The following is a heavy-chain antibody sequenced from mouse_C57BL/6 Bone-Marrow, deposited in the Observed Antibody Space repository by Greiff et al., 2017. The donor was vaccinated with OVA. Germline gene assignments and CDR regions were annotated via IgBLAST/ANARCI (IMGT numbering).Heavy chain of an antibody. V-gene: IGHV1-81*01. J-gene: IGHJ4*01. CDR2: IYPRSGNT. Sequence: QVQLQQSGAELARPGASVKLSCKASGYTFTSYGISWVKQRTGQGLEWIGEIYPRSGNTYYNEKFKGKATLTADKSSSTASMELRSLTSEDSAVYFSARRYGNYYAMDYWGQGTSVTVSS. CDR3: ARRYGNYYAMDY. CDR1: GYTFTSYG. D-gene: IGHD2-1*01.